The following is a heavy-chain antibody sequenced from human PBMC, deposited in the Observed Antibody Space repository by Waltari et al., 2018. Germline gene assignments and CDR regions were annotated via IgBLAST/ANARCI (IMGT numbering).Heavy chain of an antibody. Sequence: EVQLVESGGGVVRPGGSLRLSCAASGFTFDDYGMSWVRTAPGKGLEWVSGINWNGGSTGYADSVKGRFTISRDNAKNSLYLQMNSLRAEDTALYYCARDLPGIVGATPYFDYWGQGTLVTVSS. CDR2: INWNGGST. D-gene: IGHD1-26*01. J-gene: IGHJ4*02. CDR1: GFTFDDYG. CDR3: ARDLPGIVGATPYFDY. V-gene: IGHV3-20*04.